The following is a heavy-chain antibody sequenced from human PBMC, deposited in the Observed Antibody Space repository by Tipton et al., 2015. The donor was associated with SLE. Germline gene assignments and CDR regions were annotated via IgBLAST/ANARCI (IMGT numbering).Heavy chain of an antibody. Sequence: LRLSCTVSGGSVTSYFWSWFRQPPGKGLEWIGYIYHTGRTNYNPSLQSRVTISLDMSKNQFSLKLSSVTAAGTAIYYCARDKLSALAGAAFYYWGQGTLVTVSS. V-gene: IGHV4-59*02. CDR2: IYHTGRT. J-gene: IGHJ4*02. D-gene: IGHD6-19*01. CDR3: ARDKLSALAGAAFYY. CDR1: GGSVTSYF.